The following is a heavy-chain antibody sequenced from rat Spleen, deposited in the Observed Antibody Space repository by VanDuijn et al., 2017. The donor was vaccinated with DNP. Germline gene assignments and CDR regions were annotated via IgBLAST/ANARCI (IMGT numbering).Heavy chain of an antibody. CDR2: IXXVGSDI. Sequence: LVXXGGGLVXXXRSXXLSXXXSGXXXSXXXMAXXXQAQTKGLEWVATIXXVGSDISYGDSVNGRFTIFRDNAKSTLYLQMNSLRSEDMATYYCARYSLIKRMWDYWGQGVTVTVSS. J-gene: IGHJ2*01. CDR3: ARYSLIKRMWDY. V-gene: IGHV5-17*01. D-gene: IGHD1-2*01. CDR1: GXXXSXXX.